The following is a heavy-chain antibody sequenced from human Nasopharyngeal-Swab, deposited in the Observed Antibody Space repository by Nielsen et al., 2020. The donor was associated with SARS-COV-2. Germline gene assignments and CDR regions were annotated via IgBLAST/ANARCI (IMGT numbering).Heavy chain of an antibody. Sequence: GGSLRLSCAASGFTFSSYAMHWVRQAPGKGLGWVAVISYDGSNKYYADSVKGRFTISRDNSKNTLYLQMNSLRAEDTAVYYCARDLTGTGYYGMDVWGQGTTVTVSS. D-gene: IGHD1-7*01. CDR2: ISYDGSNK. J-gene: IGHJ6*02. CDR3: ARDLTGTGYYGMDV. V-gene: IGHV3-30-3*01. CDR1: GFTFSSYA.